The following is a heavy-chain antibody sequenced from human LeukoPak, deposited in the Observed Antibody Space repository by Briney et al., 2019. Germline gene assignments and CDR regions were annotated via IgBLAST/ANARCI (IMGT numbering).Heavy chain of an antibody. D-gene: IGHD2-15*01. CDR3: AKDISGSGRRTRFDY. V-gene: IGHV3-9*01. J-gene: IGHJ4*02. CDR1: GFTLDDYA. Sequence: PGRSLRLSCAASGFTLDDYAMHWVRQAPGKGLEWVSGISWNSGSIGYADSVKGRFTISRDNAKNSLYLQMNSLRAEDTALYYCAKDISGSGRRTRFDYWGQGNLVTVSS. CDR2: ISWNSGSI.